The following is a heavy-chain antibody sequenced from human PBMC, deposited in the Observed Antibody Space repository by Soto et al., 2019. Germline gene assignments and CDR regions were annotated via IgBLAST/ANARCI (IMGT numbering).Heavy chain of an antibody. V-gene: IGHV3-33*01. J-gene: IGHJ4*02. CDR2: IWYDGSNK. CDR3: ARDRLPGSYRYPDY. CDR1: GFTFSSYG. D-gene: IGHD3-16*02. Sequence: QVQLVESGGGVVQPGRSLRLSCAASGFTFSSYGMHWVRQAPGKGLEWVAVIWYDGSNKYYADYVEGRFTISRDNSKNTLYLQMNSLRAEDTAVYYCARDRLPGSYRYPDYWGQGTLVTVSS.